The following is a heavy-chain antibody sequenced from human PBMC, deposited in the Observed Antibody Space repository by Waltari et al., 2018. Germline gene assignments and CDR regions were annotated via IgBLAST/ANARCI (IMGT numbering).Heavy chain of an antibody. CDR2: IKQDGSEK. D-gene: IGHD3-22*01. CDR1: GFTFSSYW. J-gene: IGHJ3*02. Sequence: EVQLVESGGGLVQPGGSLRLSCAASGFTFSSYWMSWVRQAPGKGLEWVANIKQDGSEKYYVDSVKGRFTISRDNAKNSLYLQMNSLRAEDTAVYYCARDHYYDSSGYYSGPYDAFDIWGQGTMVIVSS. V-gene: IGHV3-7*01. CDR3: ARDHYYDSSGYYSGPYDAFDI.